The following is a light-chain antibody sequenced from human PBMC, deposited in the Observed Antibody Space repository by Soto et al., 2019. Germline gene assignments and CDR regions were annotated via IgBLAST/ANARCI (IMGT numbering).Light chain of an antibody. V-gene: IGLV2-23*02. Sequence: QSALTQPASVSGSPGQSITISCTGTSSDVGSYNLVSWYQQHPGKAPKLMIYEVSKRPSGVSNRFSGFKSGNTASLTISGLQAEDEADYYCCSYAGSSTLVLGGGTKLTLL. CDR3: CSYAGSSTLV. CDR1: SSDVGSYNL. CDR2: EVS. J-gene: IGLJ2*01.